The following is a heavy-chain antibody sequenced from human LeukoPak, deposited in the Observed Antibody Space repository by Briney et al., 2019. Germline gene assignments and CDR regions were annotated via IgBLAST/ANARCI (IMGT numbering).Heavy chain of an antibody. V-gene: IGHV4-30-2*01. J-gene: IGHJ6*04. D-gene: IGHD2-2*01. CDR3: ASLPFIVVVPAAMGDYYYGMDV. Sequence: SETLSLTCAVSGGSISSGGYSWSWIRQPPGKGLEWIGYIYHSGSTYYNPSLKSRVTISVGRSKNQFSLKLSSVTAADTAVYYCASLPFIVVVPAAMGDYYYGMDVWGKGTTVTVSS. CDR1: GGSISSGGYS. CDR2: IYHSGST.